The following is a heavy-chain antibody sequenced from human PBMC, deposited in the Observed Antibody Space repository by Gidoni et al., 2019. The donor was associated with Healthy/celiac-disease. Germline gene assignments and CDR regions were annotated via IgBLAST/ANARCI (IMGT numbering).Heavy chain of an antibody. J-gene: IGHJ4*02. CDR1: RLTVSSNY. Sequence: EVQLVESGGGLNQPGGSLRLSRAASRLTVSSNYMRWVRQAPGKGLERVSVIDSGGSTYYADSVKGRFTISRENSKNKLYLQMNSLRVEDTAVYYCARHATGFDYWGQGTLVTVSS. CDR3: ARHATGFDY. CDR2: IDSGGST. V-gene: IGHV3-53*01.